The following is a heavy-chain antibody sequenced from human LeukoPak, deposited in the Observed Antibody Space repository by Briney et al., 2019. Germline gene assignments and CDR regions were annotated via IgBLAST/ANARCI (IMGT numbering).Heavy chain of an antibody. D-gene: IGHD1-1*01. Sequence: GGSLRLSCAASGFTVSSNHMSWVRQAPGKGLEWVSVIYSGGSTDYANSVKGRFTISRDNLKNTLYLQMNSLRAEDTAVYYCARGPAGYNWGQGTLVTFSS. CDR1: GFTVSSNH. CDR2: IYSGGST. CDR3: ARGPAGYN. V-gene: IGHV3-53*01. J-gene: IGHJ4*02.